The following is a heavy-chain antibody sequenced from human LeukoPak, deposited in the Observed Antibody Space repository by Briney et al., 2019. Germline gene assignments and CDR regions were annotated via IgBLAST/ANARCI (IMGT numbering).Heavy chain of an antibody. CDR1: GFTLSDYY. CDR3: ARLRKSIAAVGVDY. V-gene: IGHV3-11*04. Sequence: GGSLRLSCAASGFTLSDYYMGWIRQAPGKGLEWLSYISDTATTLYYADSVKGRFTISRDNAKNSLYLQMNSLRAEDTAVYYCARLRKSIAAVGVDYWGQGTLVTVSS. CDR2: ISDTATTL. J-gene: IGHJ4*02. D-gene: IGHD6-6*01.